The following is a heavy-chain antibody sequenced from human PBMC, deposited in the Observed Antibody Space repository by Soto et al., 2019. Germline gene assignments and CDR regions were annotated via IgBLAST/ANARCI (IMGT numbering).Heavy chain of an antibody. V-gene: IGHV1-46*03. CDR3: ARARTIFGVPYYYMDV. Sequence: ASVKVSCKASGYTFTSYYMHWVRQAPGPGLEWMGIINPSGGSTSYAQKFQGRVTMTRDTSTSTVYTELSSLRSEDTAVYYCARARTIFGVPYYYMDVWGKGTTVTVSS. CDR2: INPSGGST. CDR1: GYTFTSYY. J-gene: IGHJ6*03. D-gene: IGHD3-3*01.